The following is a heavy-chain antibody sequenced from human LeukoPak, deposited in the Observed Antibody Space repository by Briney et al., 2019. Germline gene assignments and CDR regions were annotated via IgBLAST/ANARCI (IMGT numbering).Heavy chain of an antibody. CDR1: GFTFSSYG. CDR3: AKALLRRPIEMATIYY. CDR2: ISGSGGST. D-gene: IGHD5-24*01. Sequence: GGSLRLSCAASGFTFSSYGMSWVRQAPGKGLEWVSAISGSGGSTYYADSVKGRFTISRDNSKNTLYLQMNSLRAEDTAVYYCAKALLRRPIEMATIYYWGQGTLVTVSS. V-gene: IGHV3-23*01. J-gene: IGHJ4*02.